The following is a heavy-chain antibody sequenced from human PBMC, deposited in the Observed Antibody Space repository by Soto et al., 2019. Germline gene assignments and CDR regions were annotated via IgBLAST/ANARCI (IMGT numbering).Heavy chain of an antibody. CDR2: ISGSGGST. Sequence: LRLSCAASGFTFSSYAMSWVRQAPGKGLEWVSAISGSGGSTYYADSVKGRFTISRDNSKNTLYLQMNSLRAEDTAVYYCAKDTVNDIVATIIDYWGQGTLVTVPQ. CDR1: GFTFSSYA. V-gene: IGHV3-23*01. D-gene: IGHD5-12*01. CDR3: AKDTVNDIVATIIDY. J-gene: IGHJ4*02.